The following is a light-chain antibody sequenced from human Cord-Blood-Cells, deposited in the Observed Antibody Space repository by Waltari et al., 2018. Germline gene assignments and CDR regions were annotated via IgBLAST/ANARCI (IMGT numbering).Light chain of an antibody. V-gene: IGLV2-23*01. Sequence: QSALTQPASVSGSPGQSITISCTGTSSDVGSSNLVSWYQQHPGKAPKLMIYEGSKRPSGVSNRFSGSKSGNTASLTISGLQAEDEADYYCCSYAGSSPVFGGGTKLTVL. CDR3: CSYAGSSPV. CDR1: SSDVGSSNL. J-gene: IGLJ2*01. CDR2: EGS.